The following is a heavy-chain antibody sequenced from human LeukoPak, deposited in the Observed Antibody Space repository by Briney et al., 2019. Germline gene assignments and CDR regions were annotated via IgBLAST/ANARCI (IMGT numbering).Heavy chain of an antibody. Sequence: QPGGSLRLSCAASGFTFSSYAMSWVRQAPGKGLEWVSAISGSCGSTYYADSVKGRFTISRDNSKNTLYLQMNSLRAEDTAVYYCAKPSGYSSSWYYFDYWGQGTLVTVSS. V-gene: IGHV3-23*01. D-gene: IGHD6-13*01. CDR1: GFTFSSYA. CDR2: ISGSCGST. J-gene: IGHJ4*02. CDR3: AKPSGYSSSWYYFDY.